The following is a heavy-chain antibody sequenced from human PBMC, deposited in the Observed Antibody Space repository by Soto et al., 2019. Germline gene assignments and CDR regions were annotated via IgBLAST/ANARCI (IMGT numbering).Heavy chain of an antibody. CDR1: GYTFTSYG. Sequence: ASVKVSCKASGYTFTSYGISWVRQAPGQGLEWMGWISAYNGNTNYAQKLQGRVTMTTDTSTSTAYMELRSLRSDDTAVYYCARPMYYYVSSGYAFDIWGQGTMVTVSS. J-gene: IGHJ3*02. CDR3: ARPMYYYVSSGYAFDI. V-gene: IGHV1-18*04. CDR2: ISAYNGNT. D-gene: IGHD3-22*01.